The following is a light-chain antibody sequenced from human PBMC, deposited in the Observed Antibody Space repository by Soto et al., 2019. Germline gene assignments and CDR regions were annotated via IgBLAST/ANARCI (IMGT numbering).Light chain of an antibody. Sequence: QSALTHTASLSGSPGQSITISCTGTSSDVGGYNYVSWYQQHPGKAPKLMIYDVSNRPSGVSNRFSGSKSGNTASLTISGLQAEDEADYYCSSYTSSSTAVVFGGGTQLTVL. V-gene: IGLV2-14*01. CDR2: DVS. CDR1: SSDVGGYNY. J-gene: IGLJ2*01. CDR3: SSYTSSSTAVV.